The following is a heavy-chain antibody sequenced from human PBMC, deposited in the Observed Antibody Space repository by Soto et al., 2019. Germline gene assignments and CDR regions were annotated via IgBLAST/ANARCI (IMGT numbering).Heavy chain of an antibody. CDR2: IYPGDSDT. CDR3: ATLAGKVATQDYYYYGMDV. V-gene: IGHV5-51*01. Sequence: PGESLKISCKGSGYSFTSYWIGWVRQMPGKGLEWMGIIYPGDSDTRYSPSFQGQVTISADKSISTAYLQWSSLKASDTAMYYCATLAGKVATQDYYYYGMDVWGQGTTVTVSS. CDR1: GYSFTSYW. D-gene: IGHD3-10*01. J-gene: IGHJ6*02.